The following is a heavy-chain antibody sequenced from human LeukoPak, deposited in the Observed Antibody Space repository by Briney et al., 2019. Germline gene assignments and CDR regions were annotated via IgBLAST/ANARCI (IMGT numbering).Heavy chain of an antibody. Sequence: SETLSLTCTVSGGSINSYYWSWIRQPAGKGLVWIGRIYSSGSTNYNPSLKSRVSMSVDTSKNQFSLKLTSVTAADTAVYYCARGGKATVVTMWGQGILVTVSS. CDR1: GGSINSYY. D-gene: IGHD4-23*01. CDR3: ARGGKATVVTM. J-gene: IGHJ4*02. CDR2: IYSSGST. V-gene: IGHV4-4*07.